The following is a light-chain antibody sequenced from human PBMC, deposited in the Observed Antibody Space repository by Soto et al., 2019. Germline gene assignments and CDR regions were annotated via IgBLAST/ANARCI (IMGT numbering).Light chain of an antibody. CDR3: SSYSSGNTLV. CDR1: SSDVGGYNY. V-gene: IGLV2-14*03. Sequence: QSALTQPASVSGSPGQSITISCTGSSSDVGGYNYVSWYQHHPGEAPKLMMYDVSNRPSGVSDRFSGSKSGNTASLTISGLQAEDEADYYCSSYSSGNTLVFGGGTKLTVL. CDR2: DVS. J-gene: IGLJ2*01.